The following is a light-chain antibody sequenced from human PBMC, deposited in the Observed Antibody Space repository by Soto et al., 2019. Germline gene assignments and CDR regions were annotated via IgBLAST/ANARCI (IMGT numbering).Light chain of an antibody. V-gene: IGLV2-14*01. Sequence: QSVLTQSASVSGSPGQSITISCTGTSSDVGGYNFVSWYQQHPGKAPKLMIYDVSNRPSGVSNRFSGSKSGNTASLTISGLQAEDEADYYCSSYRSNRDVLFGGGTKLTVL. CDR3: SSYRSNRDVL. J-gene: IGLJ2*01. CDR2: DVS. CDR1: SSDVGGYNF.